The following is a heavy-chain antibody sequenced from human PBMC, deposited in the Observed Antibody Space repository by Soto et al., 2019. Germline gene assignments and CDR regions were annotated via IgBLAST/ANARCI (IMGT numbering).Heavy chain of an antibody. Sequence: EVQLVETGGGLIQPGGSLKLSCSVAGFTVSDSMSWVRQAPGKGLACVSFIHSDGSTHYTDSVRGRFTISRDNSKNTLYLQMDRLRVDDTAVYFCARDASGPFDYWGQGTLVTVSS. J-gene: IGHJ4*02. V-gene: IGHV3-53*02. CDR2: IHSDGST. CDR1: GFTVSDS. CDR3: ARDASGPFDY. D-gene: IGHD6-19*01.